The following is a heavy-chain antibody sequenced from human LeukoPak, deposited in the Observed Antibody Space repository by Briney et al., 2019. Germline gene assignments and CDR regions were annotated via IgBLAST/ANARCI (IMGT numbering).Heavy chain of an antibody. CDR1: GYSFTDYA. Sequence: GASVEVSCKASGYSFTDYAMHWVRQAPGQRLEWMGWINTANGSTKYSQKFQGRVTITRDTSASRAYMELSSLRSEDTAVYYCAGTYYYDSSGYYPAFDYWGQGALVTVSS. D-gene: IGHD3-22*01. CDR2: INTANGST. J-gene: IGHJ4*02. V-gene: IGHV1-3*04. CDR3: AGTYYYDSSGYYPAFDY.